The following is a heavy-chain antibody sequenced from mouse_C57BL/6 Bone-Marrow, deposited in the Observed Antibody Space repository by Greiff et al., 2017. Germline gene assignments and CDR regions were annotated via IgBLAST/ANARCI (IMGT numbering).Heavy chain of an antibody. CDR1: GYTFTDYY. Sequence: VQLKQSGPVLVKPGASVKMSCKASGYTFTDYYMNWVKQSHGKSLEWIGVINPYNGGTSYNQKFKGKATLTVDKSSSTAYMELNSLTSEDSAVYYCARWGLLLAYWGQGTLVTVSA. D-gene: IGHD2-1*01. CDR3: ARWGLLLAY. J-gene: IGHJ3*01. V-gene: IGHV1-19*01. CDR2: INPYNGGT.